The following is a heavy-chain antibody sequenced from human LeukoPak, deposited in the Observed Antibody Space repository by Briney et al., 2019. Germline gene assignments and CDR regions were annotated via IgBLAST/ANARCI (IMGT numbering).Heavy chain of an antibody. Sequence: GSLRLSCAASGFTFSSYAMSWVRQAPGKGLEWVSAISGSGGSTYYADSVKGRFTISRDNSKNTLYLQMNSLRAEDTAVYYCAKVGVRQWLVPYYFDYWGQGTLVTVSS. CDR2: ISGSGGST. CDR3: AKVGVRQWLVPYYFDY. J-gene: IGHJ4*02. V-gene: IGHV3-23*01. CDR1: GFTFSSYA. D-gene: IGHD6-19*01.